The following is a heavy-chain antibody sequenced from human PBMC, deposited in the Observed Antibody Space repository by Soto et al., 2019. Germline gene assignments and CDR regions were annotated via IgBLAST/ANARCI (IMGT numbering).Heavy chain of an antibody. CDR2: IHYSGST. CDR1: GGSMSRYY. CDR3: ARSIDSSRYYFSNC. J-gene: IGHJ4*02. Sequence: ETLSLTSNYSGGSMSRYYWCMIRQSPGKGLEWIGYIHYSGSTNYNPSLKSRVTMSVDTSRKQFSLNLRSVTAADTAVYYCARSIDSSRYYFSNCWGQGALVTVSS. D-gene: IGHD3-22*01. V-gene: IGHV4-59*01.